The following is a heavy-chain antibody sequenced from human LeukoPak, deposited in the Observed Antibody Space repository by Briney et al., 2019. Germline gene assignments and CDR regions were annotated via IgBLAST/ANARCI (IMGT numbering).Heavy chain of an antibody. D-gene: IGHD6-6*01. CDR1: GASISSGGYY. CDR2: IYYSVTS. CDR3: ARIERSSYSLGFDY. J-gene: IGHJ4*02. Sequence: SSQTLSLTCAVSGASISSGGYYWSWIRQHPGKGLEWIGHIYYSVTSFYNPSFTSRVTISVDTSKNQFSLKLTSVNDADTAVYYCARIERSSYSLGFDYWGQGTSVTVSS. V-gene: IGHV4-31*11.